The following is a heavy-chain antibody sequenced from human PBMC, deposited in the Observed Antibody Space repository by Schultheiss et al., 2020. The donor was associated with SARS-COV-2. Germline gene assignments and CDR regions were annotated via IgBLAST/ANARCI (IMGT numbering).Heavy chain of an antibody. CDR2: ISGSGGST. J-gene: IGHJ4*02. CDR1: GFTFSSYA. V-gene: IGHV3-23*01. Sequence: GGSLRLSCAASGFTFSSYAMSWVRQAPGKGLEWVSAISGSGGSTYYADSVKGRFTISRDNSKNTLYLQMNSLRAEDTAVYYCARGRTIFGVVIPNYFDYWGQGTLVTVSS. CDR3: ARGRTIFGVVIPNYFDY. D-gene: IGHD3-3*01.